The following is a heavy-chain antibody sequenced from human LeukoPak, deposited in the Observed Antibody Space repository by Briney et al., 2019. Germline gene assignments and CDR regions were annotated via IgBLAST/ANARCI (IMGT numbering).Heavy chain of an antibody. CDR2: IIPIFGTA. CDR3: ARGSYYDSSGYYYDY. Sequence: ASVKVSCKASEGTFSSYAISWVRQAPGQGLEWMGGIIPIFGTANYAQKFQGRVTITADESTSTAYMELSSLRSEDTAVYYCARGSYYDSSGYYYDYWGQGTLVTVSS. D-gene: IGHD3-22*01. CDR1: EGTFSSYA. J-gene: IGHJ4*02. V-gene: IGHV1-69*13.